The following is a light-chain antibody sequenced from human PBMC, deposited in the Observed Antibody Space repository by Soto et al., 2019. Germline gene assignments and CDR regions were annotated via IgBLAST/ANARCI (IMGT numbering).Light chain of an antibody. CDR1: SSDFGGYNY. V-gene: IGLV2-11*01. J-gene: IGLJ2*01. CDR2: DVS. CDR3: CSYAGSNPHAL. Sequence: QSALTQPRSVSGSPGQSVTISCTGTSSDFGGYNYVSWYQQHPGKAPKLMIYDVSKRPSGVPDRFSGSKSGNTASLSISGLQAEDEADYHCCSYAGSNPHALFGGGTKVTVL.